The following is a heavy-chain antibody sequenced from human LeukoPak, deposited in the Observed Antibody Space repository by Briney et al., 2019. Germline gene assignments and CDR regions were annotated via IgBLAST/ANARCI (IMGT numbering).Heavy chain of an antibody. V-gene: IGHV3-7*03. CDR3: AKEGYCSGGSCSLGMDV. D-gene: IGHD2-15*01. Sequence: GGSLRLSCAASGFTSSSYWMSWVRQAPGKGLEWVANIKQAGSEKYYVDSVKGRFTISRDNAKNSLYLQMNSLRAEDTAVYYCAKEGYCSGGSCSLGMDVWGKGTTVTVSS. J-gene: IGHJ6*03. CDR1: GFTSSSYW. CDR2: IKQAGSEK.